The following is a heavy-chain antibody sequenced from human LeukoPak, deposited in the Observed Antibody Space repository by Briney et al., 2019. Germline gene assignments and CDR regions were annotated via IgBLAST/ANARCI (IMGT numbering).Heavy chain of an antibody. V-gene: IGHV4-38-2*02. CDR1: GYFISSGYY. D-gene: IGHD5-12*01. J-gene: IGHJ4*02. CDR3: ARVAYSGYDYRGYFDY. Sequence: PPETLSLTCTVSGYFISSGYYWGWIRQPPGKGLEWIGNIYHGGTTYYNPSLKSRVTISVDTSKNQFSLKLSSVTAADTAVYYCARVAYSGYDYRGYFDYWGQGTLVTVSS. CDR2: IYHGGTT.